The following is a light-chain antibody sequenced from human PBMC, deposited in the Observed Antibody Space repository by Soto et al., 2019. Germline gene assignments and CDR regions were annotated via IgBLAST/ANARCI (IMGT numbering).Light chain of an antibody. V-gene: IGKV1-39*01. Sequence: DIQMAQSPSSLSASVGDRVTITCRASQSISTYLNWYEQRPGKAPKLLIYAASILQSGVPSRFSGSGSGTDFTLTISSVQPEDFATYYCQQSHNIPYTFGQGTKLEIK. J-gene: IGKJ2*01. CDR3: QQSHNIPYT. CDR2: AAS. CDR1: QSISTY.